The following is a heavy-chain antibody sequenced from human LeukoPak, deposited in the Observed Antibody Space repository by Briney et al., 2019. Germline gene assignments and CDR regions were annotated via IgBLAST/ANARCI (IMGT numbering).Heavy chain of an antibody. CDR1: GFTVSSND. Sequence: GGSLRLSCAASGFTVSSNDMTWVRQTPGNRLEWVSIIYSGGNTYYADSVKGRFTISRDNSKNTLYLQMNSLRAEDTVVFYCARDRPGDGYFDYWGQGTLVTVSS. CDR3: ARDRPGDGYFDY. V-gene: IGHV3-66*01. CDR2: IYSGGNT. D-gene: IGHD3-10*01. J-gene: IGHJ4*02.